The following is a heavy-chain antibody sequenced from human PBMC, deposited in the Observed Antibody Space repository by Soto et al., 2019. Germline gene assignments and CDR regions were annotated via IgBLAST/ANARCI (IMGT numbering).Heavy chain of an antibody. CDR1: GGSISSSSYY. CDR2: IYYSGST. J-gene: IGHJ5*02. Sequence: SETLSLTCTVSGGSISSSSYYWGWIRQPPGKGLEWIGSIYYSGSTYYNPSLKSRVTISVDTSKNQFSLKLSSVTAADTAVYYCARQPVLRFLEWSYGNWFDPWSQGTLVTVSS. V-gene: IGHV4-39*01. D-gene: IGHD3-3*01. CDR3: ARQPVLRFLEWSYGNWFDP.